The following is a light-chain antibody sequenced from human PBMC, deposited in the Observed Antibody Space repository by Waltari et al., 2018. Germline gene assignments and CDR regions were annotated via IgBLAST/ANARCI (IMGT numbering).Light chain of an antibody. CDR3: MQGTHWPYT. J-gene: IGKJ2*01. CDR2: KIS. V-gene: IGKV2-30*02. Sequence: DAVMTQSPLSLPVTLGQPASISCRSSQSLVHSDGNIYFNWFQQSPGQSPRRLIYKISDRDSGVPDRFSGSGSGTDFTLKISRVEAEDVGVYYCMQGTHWPYTFGQGTKLEIK. CDR1: QSLVHSDGNIY.